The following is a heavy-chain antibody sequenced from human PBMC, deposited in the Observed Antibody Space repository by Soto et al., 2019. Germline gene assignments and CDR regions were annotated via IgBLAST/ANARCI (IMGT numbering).Heavy chain of an antibody. CDR3: ESGGAYGSGSSGFDP. D-gene: IGHD3-10*01. CDR1: GYTFTGYY. CDR2: INPNSGGT. Sequence: QVQLVQSGAEVKKPGASVKVSCKASGYTFTGYYMHWVRQAPGQGLEWMGWINPNSGGTNYAQKFQDWVTMTRDPSISPDYMKMSRLRSDDTAVYYCESGGAYGSGSSGFDPWGQGTLVTVSS. V-gene: IGHV1-2*04. J-gene: IGHJ5*02.